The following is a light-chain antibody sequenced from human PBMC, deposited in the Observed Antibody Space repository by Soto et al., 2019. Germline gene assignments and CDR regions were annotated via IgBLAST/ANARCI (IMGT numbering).Light chain of an antibody. CDR3: AAWDDSLSGVV. CDR1: SSNIGSDY. J-gene: IGLJ2*01. Sequence: QPVLTQPPSASGTPGQRVTISCSGSSSNIGSDYAYWFQQLPGTAPKLLIYRNNQRPSGVPDRFSGSKSGSSASLAISGLRSEDEADYYCAAWDDSLSGVVFGGGTKVTVL. CDR2: RNN. V-gene: IGLV1-47*01.